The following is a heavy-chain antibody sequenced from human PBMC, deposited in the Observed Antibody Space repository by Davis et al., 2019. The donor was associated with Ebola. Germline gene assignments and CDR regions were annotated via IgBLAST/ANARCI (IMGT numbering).Heavy chain of an antibody. CDR1: GFTFSSYS. J-gene: IGHJ6*02. CDR2: ISSSSSYI. Sequence: GESLKISCAASGFTFSSYSMNWVRQAPGKGLEWVSSISSSSSYIYYADSVKCRFTISRDNAKNSLYLQMNSLRAEDTAVYYCAREDVVPAAIRGHYYYYGMDVWGQGTTVTVSS. V-gene: IGHV3-21*01. D-gene: IGHD2-2*01. CDR3: AREDVVPAAIRGHYYYYGMDV.